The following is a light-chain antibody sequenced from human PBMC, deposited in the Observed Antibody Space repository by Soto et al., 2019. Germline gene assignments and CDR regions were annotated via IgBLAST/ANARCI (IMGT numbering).Light chain of an antibody. CDR1: KLGDKY. Sequence: SYELTQPPSVSVSPGQTASITCSGDKLGDKYACWYQQKPGQSPVLVIYQDNKRPSGIPERFSGSNSGNTATLTISGTQAMDEADYYCQAWDSSTGDVVFGGGTKVTVL. CDR3: QAWDSSTGDVV. J-gene: IGLJ2*01. CDR2: QDN. V-gene: IGLV3-1*01.